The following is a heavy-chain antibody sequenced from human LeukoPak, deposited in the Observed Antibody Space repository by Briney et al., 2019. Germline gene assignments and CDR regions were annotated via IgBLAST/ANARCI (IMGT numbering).Heavy chain of an antibody. J-gene: IGHJ5*02. CDR1: GDSVSSNSVT. CDR3: ARRLTQYDCFDP. Sequence: SQTLSLTCAISGDSVSSNSVTWNWIRQSPSRGLEWLGRTYYRSTWYNDYAVSVRGRITVNPDASKNQFSLHLNSVTPEDTAVYCCARRLTQYDCFDPWGQGILVTVSS. D-gene: IGHD2-2*01. V-gene: IGHV6-1*01. CDR2: TYYRSTWYN.